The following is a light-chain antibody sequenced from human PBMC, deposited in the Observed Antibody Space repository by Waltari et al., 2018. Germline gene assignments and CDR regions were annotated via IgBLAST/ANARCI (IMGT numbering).Light chain of an antibody. CDR1: QSVSSN. CDR3: QQYNNWPGT. Sequence: EIVMTQAPATLSVSPGERAPLSSRASQSVSSNLAWYQQKPGQAPRLLIYGASTRATGIPARFSGSGSGTEFTLTISSLQSEDFAVYSCQQYNNWPGTFGQGTKVEIK. V-gene: IGKV3-15*01. CDR2: GAS. J-gene: IGKJ1*01.